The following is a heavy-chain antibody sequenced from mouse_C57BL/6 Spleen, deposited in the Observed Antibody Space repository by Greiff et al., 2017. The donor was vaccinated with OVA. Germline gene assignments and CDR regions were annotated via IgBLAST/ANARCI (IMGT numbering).Heavy chain of an antibody. V-gene: IGHV2-4*01. CDR2: IWSGGST. Sequence: VMLVESGPGLVQPSQSLSITCTVSGFSLTSYGVHWVRQPPGKGLEWLGVIWSGGSTDYNAAFISRMSISKDNSKSQVFFKMNSLQADDTAIYYCAKKGDWDDAMDYWGQGTSVTVSS. CDR3: AKKGDWDDAMDY. D-gene: IGHD4-1*01. CDR1: GFSLTSYG. J-gene: IGHJ4*01.